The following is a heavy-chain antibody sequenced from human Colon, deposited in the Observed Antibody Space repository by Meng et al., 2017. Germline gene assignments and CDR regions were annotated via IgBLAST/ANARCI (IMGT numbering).Heavy chain of an antibody. CDR1: GDSVSSGSYY. D-gene: IGHD6-19*01. CDR3: ARGAVWAYNRFDP. J-gene: IGHJ5*02. V-gene: IGHV4-61*02. CDR2: IYTGGST. Sequence: GRLQESGPGLGKPSQTLSLTCTVSGDSVSSGSYYWSWIRQPAGKGLEWIGRIYTGGSTNYNPSLKSRVTISVDTSNNQFSLKLSSVTAADTAVYYCARGAVWAYNRFDPWGQGTLVTVSS.